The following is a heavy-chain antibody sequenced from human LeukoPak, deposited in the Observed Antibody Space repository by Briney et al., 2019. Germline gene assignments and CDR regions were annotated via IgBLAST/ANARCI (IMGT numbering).Heavy chain of an antibody. J-gene: IGHJ4*02. V-gene: IGHV3-23*01. D-gene: IGHD1-26*01. CDR2: ISGSGGST. Sequence: PGGSLRLSCAASGFTFSSYAMSWVRQAPGKGLEWVSAISGSGGSTYYADSVEGRFTICRDNSKNTLYLQMNSLRAEDTAVYSCAKDRPGWELLSRAHDYWGQGTLVTVSS. CDR1: GFTFSSYA. CDR3: AKDRPGWELLSRAHDY.